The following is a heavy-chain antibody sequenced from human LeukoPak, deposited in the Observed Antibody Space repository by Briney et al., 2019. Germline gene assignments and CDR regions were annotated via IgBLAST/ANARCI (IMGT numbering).Heavy chain of an antibody. V-gene: IGHV4-39*01. J-gene: IGHJ4*02. CDR3: ARGASDIVAGGYFDY. CDR1: GDSVSSSRYY. CDR2: IYYSGST. Sequence: SETLSLTCTVSGDSVSSSRYYWGWIRQPPGKGLEWIGSIYYSGSTYYNPSLKSRVTISVDTSKNQFSLKLSSVTAADTAVYYCARGASDIVAGGYFDYWGQGTLVTVSS. D-gene: IGHD5-12*01.